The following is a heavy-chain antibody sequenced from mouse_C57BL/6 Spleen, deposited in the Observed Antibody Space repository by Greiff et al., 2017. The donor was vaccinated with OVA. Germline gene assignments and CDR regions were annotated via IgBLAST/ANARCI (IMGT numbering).Heavy chain of an antibody. CDR2: IDPSDSYT. CDR1: GYTFTSYW. D-gene: IGHD1-1*01. V-gene: IGHV1-50*01. CDR3: ARKAYYGSSYYAMDY. Sequence: VQLQQPGAELVKPGASVKLSCKASGYTFTSYWMQWVKQRPGQGLEWIGEIDPSDSYTNYNQKFKGKATLTVDTSSSTAYMQLSGLTSEDSAVYYCARKAYYGSSYYAMDYWGQGTSVTVSS. J-gene: IGHJ4*01.